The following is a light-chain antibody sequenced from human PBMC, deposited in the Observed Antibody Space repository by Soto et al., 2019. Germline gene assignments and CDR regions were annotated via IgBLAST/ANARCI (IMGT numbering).Light chain of an antibody. V-gene: IGKV3-11*01. CDR3: QQRSNWLL. CDR1: QSVSSY. J-gene: IGKJ4*01. CDR2: DAS. Sequence: EMVLTQSPATLSLSPGERATLSCRASQSVSSYLAWYQQKPGQAPRLLIYDASNRATGIPARFSGSGSWTDFTLTISSLEPEDFAVYYCQQRSNWLLFGGETKVEIK.